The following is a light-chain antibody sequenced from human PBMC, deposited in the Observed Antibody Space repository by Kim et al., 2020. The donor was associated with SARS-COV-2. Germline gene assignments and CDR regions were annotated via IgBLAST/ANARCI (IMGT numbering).Light chain of an antibody. CDR2: QDS. J-gene: IGLJ3*02. Sequence: SYELTQPPSVSVSPGQTASITCSGDKLGDKYACWYQQQPGQSPVLVIYQDSKRPSGIPERFSGSNSGNTATLTISGTQAMDEADYYCQAWDSSGVFGGGTQLTVL. CDR1: KLGDKY. CDR3: QAWDSSGV. V-gene: IGLV3-1*01.